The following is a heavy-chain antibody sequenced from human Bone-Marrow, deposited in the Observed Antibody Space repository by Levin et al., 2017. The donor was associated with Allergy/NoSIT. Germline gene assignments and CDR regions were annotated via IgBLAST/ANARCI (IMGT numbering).Heavy chain of an antibody. Sequence: PSETLSLTCTVSGGSISSYYWSWIRQPPGKGLEWIGYIYYSGSTNYNPSLKSRVTISVDTSKNQFSLKLSSVTAADTAVYYCARALRQQLVQNPQGFDYWGQGTLVTVSS. CDR3: ARALRQQLVQNPQGFDY. D-gene: IGHD6-13*01. CDR1: GGSISSYY. V-gene: IGHV4-59*01. CDR2: IYYSGST. J-gene: IGHJ4*02.